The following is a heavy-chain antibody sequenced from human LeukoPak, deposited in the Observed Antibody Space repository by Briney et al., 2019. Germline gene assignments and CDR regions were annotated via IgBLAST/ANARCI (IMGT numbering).Heavy chain of an antibody. Sequence: SETLSLTCAVSGYSISSGYYWGWIRQPPGKGLEWIGSIYHSGSTYYNPSLKSRVTISVDPSKNQFSLRLSAVTAADAAVYYCARFGDYGGGHWGQGTLVTVSS. J-gene: IGHJ4*02. CDR1: GYSISSGYY. CDR2: IYHSGST. CDR3: ARFGDYGGGH. V-gene: IGHV4-38-2*01. D-gene: IGHD4-17*01.